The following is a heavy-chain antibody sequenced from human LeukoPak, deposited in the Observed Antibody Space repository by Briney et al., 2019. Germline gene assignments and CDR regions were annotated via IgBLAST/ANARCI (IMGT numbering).Heavy chain of an antibody. D-gene: IGHD6-13*01. CDR2: ISSSSSYI. CDR1: GFTFSSYS. CDR3: AKDGQLGGSSWFTLYFDY. Sequence: GGSLRLSCAASGFTFSSYSMNWVRQAPGKGLEWVSSISSSSSYIYYADSVKGRFTISRDNSKNTLYLQMHSLRPEDTAVYYCAKDGQLGGSSWFTLYFDYWGQGSLVTVSS. J-gene: IGHJ4*02. V-gene: IGHV3-21*01.